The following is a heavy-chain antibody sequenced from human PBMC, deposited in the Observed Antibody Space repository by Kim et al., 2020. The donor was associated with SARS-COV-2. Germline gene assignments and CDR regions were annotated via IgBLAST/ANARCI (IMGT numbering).Heavy chain of an antibody. V-gene: IGHV1-69*13. Sequence: SVKVSCKASGGTFSSYAISWVRQAPGQGLEWMGGIIPIFGTANYAQKFQGRVTITADESTSTAYMELSSLRSEDTAVYYCARDVGEVAGYGDYWGQGTLVTVSS. CDR2: IIPIFGTA. CDR3: ARDVGEVAGYGDY. D-gene: IGHD6-19*01. CDR1: GGTFSSYA. J-gene: IGHJ4*02.